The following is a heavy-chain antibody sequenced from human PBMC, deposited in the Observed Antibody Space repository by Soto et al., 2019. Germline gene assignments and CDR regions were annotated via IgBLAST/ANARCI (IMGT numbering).Heavy chain of an antibody. Sequence: QVQLVQSGPEVKKPGSSVMVSCTASGGTLSHYTISWLRQAPGQGLEYMGRVIPILVISNYAQKFQGRVTITADKSMNAAYRELSSLRSDDPAVYYCAREVGIVVQSGATGWFDPWGQGTQVTVSS. CDR2: VIPILVIS. CDR1: GGTLSHYT. D-gene: IGHD1-1*01. V-gene: IGHV1-69*08. J-gene: IGHJ5*02. CDR3: AREVGIVVQSGATGWFDP.